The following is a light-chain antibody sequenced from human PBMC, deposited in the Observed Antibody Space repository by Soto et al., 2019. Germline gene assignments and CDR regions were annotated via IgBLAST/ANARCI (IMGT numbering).Light chain of an antibody. Sequence: DIQMTQSPSTLSASVGDRVTITCRASQSIKSWLAWYQQKPGKAPKPLIYDASSLESGVPSRFSGSGSGTEFTLTISSLQPDDFATYYCQQYDSYPFTFGQGTNLEIK. CDR2: DAS. V-gene: IGKV1-5*01. CDR1: QSIKSW. J-gene: IGKJ2*01. CDR3: QQYDSYPFT.